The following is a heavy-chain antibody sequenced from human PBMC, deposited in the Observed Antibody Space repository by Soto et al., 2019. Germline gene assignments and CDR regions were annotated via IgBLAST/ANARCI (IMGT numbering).Heavy chain of an antibody. CDR1: VYTFTGYY. J-gene: IGHJ6*02. CDR3: ARVGDGITGTTYYYGMDV. Sequence: ASVKVSCKASVYTFTGYYMHWVRQAPGQGLEWMGWINPNSGGTNYAQKFQGWVTMTRDTSISTAYMELSRLRSDDTAVYYCARVGDGITGTTYYYGMDVWGQGTTVTV. V-gene: IGHV1-2*04. D-gene: IGHD1-7*01. CDR2: INPNSGGT.